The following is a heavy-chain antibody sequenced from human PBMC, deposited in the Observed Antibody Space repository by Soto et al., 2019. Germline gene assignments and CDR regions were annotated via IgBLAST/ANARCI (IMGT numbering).Heavy chain of an antibody. J-gene: IGHJ4*02. Sequence: GGSLRLSCAASGFTFSSYGMHWVRQAPGKGLEWVAVIWYDGSNKYYADSVKGRFTISRDNSKNTLYLQMNSLRAEDTAVYYCARDNYDILTGYYDRLGDFDYWGQGTLVTVSS. D-gene: IGHD3-9*01. CDR1: GFTFSSYG. CDR3: ARDNYDILTGYYDRLGDFDY. V-gene: IGHV3-33*01. CDR2: IWYDGSNK.